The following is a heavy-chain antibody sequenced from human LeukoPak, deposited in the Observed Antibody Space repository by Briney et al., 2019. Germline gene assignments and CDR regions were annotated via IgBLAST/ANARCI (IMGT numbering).Heavy chain of an antibody. CDR1: GFTFSSYW. D-gene: IGHD5-24*01. CDR2: IKQDGSEK. V-gene: IGHV3-7*01. CDR3: ARALRCLQLRYFDY. Sequence: GGSLRLSCAASGFTFSSYWMSWVRQAPGKGLEWVAYIKQDGSEKYYVDSVKGRFTISRDNAKNSLYLQMNSLRAEDTAVYYCARALRCLQLRYFDYWGQGTLVTVSS. J-gene: IGHJ4*02.